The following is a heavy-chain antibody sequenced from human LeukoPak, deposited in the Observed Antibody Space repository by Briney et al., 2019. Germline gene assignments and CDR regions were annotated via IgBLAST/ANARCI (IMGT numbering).Heavy chain of an antibody. CDR1: GFTFSGSA. J-gene: IGHJ6*02. V-gene: IGHV3-73*01. CDR3: TRLSGGNSDSYYYGLDV. CDR2: IKTKAESYAT. Sequence: GGSLRLSCAASGFTFSGSAIHWVRQASGKGLEWVARIKTKAESYATAYVASVKGRFTISRDDSKNTAYLRMDSLKTEDTAMYYCTRLSGGNSDSYYYGLDVWGQGTTVTVSS. D-gene: IGHD4-23*01.